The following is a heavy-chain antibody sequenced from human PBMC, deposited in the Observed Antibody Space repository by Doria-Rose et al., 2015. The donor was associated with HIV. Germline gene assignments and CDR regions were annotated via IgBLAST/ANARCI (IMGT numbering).Heavy chain of an antibody. V-gene: IGHV2-26*01. J-gene: IGHJ4*02. D-gene: IGHD6-13*01. Sequence: SGPVLVKPTETLTLTCTVSGVSLSSPGMGVSWIRQPPGKDLEWLAKIFSDDERYYKTSLKSRLTISRVTYKSQAVLTMTDMDPVDTATYYCARIKSSRWYHKYYFDFWGQGTLVIVSA. CDR2: IFSDDER. CDR3: ARIKSSRWYHKYYFDF. CDR1: GVSLSSPGMG.